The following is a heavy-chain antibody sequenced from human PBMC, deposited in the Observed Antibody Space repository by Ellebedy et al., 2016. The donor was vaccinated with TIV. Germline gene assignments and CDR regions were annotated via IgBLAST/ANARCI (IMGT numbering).Heavy chain of an antibody. Sequence: PGGSLRLSCAGSGFNFRTSAIHWVRQASGKGLEWIGHFGSKASSYATEHAASLQGRFTVSRDDSKNTAYLQINSLRTEDTAVYYCNYNWNESFGYWGPGTLVTVSS. CDR1: GFNFRTSA. CDR3: NYNWNESFGY. CDR2: FGSKASSYAT. J-gene: IGHJ4*02. D-gene: IGHD1-20*01. V-gene: IGHV3-73*01.